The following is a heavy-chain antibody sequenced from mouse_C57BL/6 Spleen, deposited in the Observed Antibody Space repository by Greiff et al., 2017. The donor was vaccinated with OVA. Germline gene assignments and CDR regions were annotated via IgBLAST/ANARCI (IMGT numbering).Heavy chain of an antibody. J-gene: IGHJ2*01. Sequence: QVQLKQSGAELVRPGASVTLSCKASGYTFTDYEMHWVKQTPVHGLEWIGAIDPETGGTAYNQKFKGKAILTADKSSSTAYMELRSLTSEDSAVYYCTREGVTTGHYWGQGTTLTVSS. V-gene: IGHV1-15*01. CDR3: TREGVTTGHY. CDR1: GYTFTDYE. CDR2: IDPETGGT. D-gene: IGHD2-2*01.